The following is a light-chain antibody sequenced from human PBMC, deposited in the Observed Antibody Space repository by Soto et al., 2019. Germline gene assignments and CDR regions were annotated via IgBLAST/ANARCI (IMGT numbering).Light chain of an antibody. CDR3: QQYDNIPRT. CDR1: RSVSTS. Sequence: DIQMTQSPSFLSASVGDRVTITCRASRSVSTSLNWYQQKPGRAPKVLIYAATNLQRGIPSRFSGGGFGTEFTLTISSLEPEDFATYYCQQYDNIPRTFGGGTKVDIK. CDR2: AAT. V-gene: IGKV1-39*01. J-gene: IGKJ4*01.